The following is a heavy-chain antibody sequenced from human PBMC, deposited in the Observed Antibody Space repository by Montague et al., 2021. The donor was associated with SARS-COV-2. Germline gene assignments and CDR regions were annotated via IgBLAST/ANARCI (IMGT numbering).Heavy chain of an antibody. CDR3: ARDLSRAFCEGTSCYSENWFDP. J-gene: IGHJ5*02. D-gene: IGHD2-21*01. V-gene: IGHV4-34*01. Sequence: SETLSLTCAVYGGSFSGHYWSWIRQPPGKGLEWIGEINNSGSTNYNPSLKSRATISIETSKNQFSLKMTSVTTADTAVYFCARDLSRAFCEGTSCYSENWFDPWGKGTLVTVSS. CDR2: INNSGST. CDR1: GGSFSGHY.